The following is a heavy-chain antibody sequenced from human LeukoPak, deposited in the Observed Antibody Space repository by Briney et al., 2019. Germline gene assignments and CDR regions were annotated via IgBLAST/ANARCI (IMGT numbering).Heavy chain of an antibody. CDR2: IHPKSGGA. CDR1: GYTFTGYF. J-gene: IGHJ4*02. V-gene: IGHV1-2*06. Sequence: ASVKVSCKASGYTFTGYFMHWVRQAPGQGLEWMGRIHPKSGGANYAQKFQGRVTMTRDTSITTAYMEVSRLRSDDTAIYYCAGDFGSSWFYDHWGQGTLVTVSS. D-gene: IGHD6-13*01. CDR3: AGDFGSSWFYDH.